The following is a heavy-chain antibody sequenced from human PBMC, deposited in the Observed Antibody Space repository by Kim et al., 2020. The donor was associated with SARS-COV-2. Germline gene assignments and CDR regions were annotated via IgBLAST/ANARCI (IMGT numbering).Heavy chain of an antibody. D-gene: IGHD3-10*01. CDR1: GDSISGSTYY. Sequence: SETLSLICTVSGDSISGSTYYWGWIRRLPGKGLEWIGTIYHSGTTDYSPSLKSRVTISADTSKNQLSLNLTSVTAADTAVYFCVRPIRGGRHDAFDIWGQGTMVTVSS. V-gene: IGHV4-39*01. J-gene: IGHJ3*02. CDR2: IYHSGTT. CDR3: VRPIRGGRHDAFDI.